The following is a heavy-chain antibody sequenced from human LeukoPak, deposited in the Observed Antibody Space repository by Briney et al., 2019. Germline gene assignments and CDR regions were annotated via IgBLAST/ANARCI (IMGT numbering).Heavy chain of an antibody. V-gene: IGHV4-59*01. J-gene: IGHJ4*02. CDR3: ARYGMTTVTPWGFDY. CDR2: IYHSGST. CDR1: GDSISSYY. Sequence: PSETLSLTCTVSGDSISSYYWTWIRQPPGRGLEWIGYIYHSGSTNYNPSLKSRVAISVDTSKNQFSLKLNSVTAADTAVYYCARYGMTTVTPWGFDYWGQGTLVTVS. D-gene: IGHD4-17*01.